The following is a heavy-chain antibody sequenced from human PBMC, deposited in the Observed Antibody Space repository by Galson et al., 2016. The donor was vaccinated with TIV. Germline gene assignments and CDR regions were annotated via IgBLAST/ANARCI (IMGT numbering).Heavy chain of an antibody. D-gene: IGHD3-16*02. J-gene: IGHJ4*02. Sequence: SLRLSCAASGFTFSSNAMHWVRQAPGKGLEWLTVISRDGSSYYYADSVKGRLTISRDNSKNALHLQMNSLRPDDTAVYYCARATAGEISFLVDYWGQGTLVTVSS. CDR2: ISRDGSSY. V-gene: IGHV3-30*01. CDR3: ARATAGEISFLVDY. CDR1: GFTFSSNA.